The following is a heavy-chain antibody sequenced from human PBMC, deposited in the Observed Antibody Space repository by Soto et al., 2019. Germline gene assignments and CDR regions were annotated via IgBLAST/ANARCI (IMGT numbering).Heavy chain of an antibody. D-gene: IGHD5-18*01. J-gene: IGHJ6*02. CDR2: ISSSSSYI. V-gene: IGHV3-21*01. CDR3: AKDRGTAMVPYGMDV. CDR1: GFTFSSYS. Sequence: PGGSLRLSCAASGFTFSSYSMNWVRQAPGKGLEWVSSISSSSSYIYYADSVKGRFTISRDNAKNSLYLQMNSLRAEDTAVYYCAKDRGTAMVPYGMDVWGQGTTVTVSS.